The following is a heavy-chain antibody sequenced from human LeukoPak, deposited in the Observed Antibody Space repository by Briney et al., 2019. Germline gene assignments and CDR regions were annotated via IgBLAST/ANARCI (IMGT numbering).Heavy chain of an antibody. CDR1: GFTFSSYA. V-gene: IGHV3-23*01. J-gene: IGHJ4*02. CDR3: AKGRNPLRPIYFDY. CDR2: ISGSGGST. D-gene: IGHD4-17*01. Sequence: GGSLRLSCAASGFTFSSYAMSWVRQAPGKGLEGVSAISGSGGSTYYADSVKGRFTISRDNSKNTPYLQMNSLRAEDTAVYYCAKGRNPLRPIYFDYWDQGTLVTVSS.